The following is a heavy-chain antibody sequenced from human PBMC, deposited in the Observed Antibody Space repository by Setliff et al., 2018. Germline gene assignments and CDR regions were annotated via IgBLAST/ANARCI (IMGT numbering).Heavy chain of an antibody. D-gene: IGHD3-9*01. CDR1: GVSVTSHY. Sequence: PSETLSLTCTVSGVSVTSHYWSWIWQPPGTGLEWIAYVHYNGETNHNPSLKSRVTISVDTSKNQVSVKMASATAADTAIYYCARGLTGIYDPWGQGILVTVSS. CDR2: VHYNGET. CDR3: ARGLTGIYDP. V-gene: IGHV4-59*02. J-gene: IGHJ5*02.